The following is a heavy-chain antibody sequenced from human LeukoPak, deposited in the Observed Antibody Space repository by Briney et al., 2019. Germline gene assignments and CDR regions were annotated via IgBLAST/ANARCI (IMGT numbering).Heavy chain of an antibody. D-gene: IGHD3-3*01. V-gene: IGHV3-48*01. CDR2: ISSSSSTI. CDR1: GFTFSSYS. Sequence: GGSLRLSCAASGFTFSSYSMNWVRQAPGKGLEWASYISSSSSTIYYADPVKGRFTISRDNAKNSLYLQMNSLRAEDTAVYYCARVTYDFWSSPTYYMDVWGKGTTVTVSS. J-gene: IGHJ6*03. CDR3: ARVTYDFWSSPTYYMDV.